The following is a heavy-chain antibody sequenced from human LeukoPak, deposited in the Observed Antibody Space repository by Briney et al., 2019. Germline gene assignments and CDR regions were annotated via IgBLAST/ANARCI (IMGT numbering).Heavy chain of an antibody. V-gene: IGHV1-2*02. J-gene: IGHJ4*02. CDR2: INPKTGTA. D-gene: IGHD3-9*01. CDR1: GYTFTGYS. Sequence: ASVKVSCKASGYTFTGYSIYWVRQTPGQKLEWMGWINPKTGTANSAQKFQGRVTMTRDTSISTVYMEVRSLRSDDTAVYYCARGEKTGPNYWGQGTLVTVSS. CDR3: ARGEKTGPNY.